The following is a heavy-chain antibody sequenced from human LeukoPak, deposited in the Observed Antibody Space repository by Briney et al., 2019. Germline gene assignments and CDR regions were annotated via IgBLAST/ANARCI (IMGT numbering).Heavy chain of an antibody. V-gene: IGHV6-1*01. CDR3: ARRLTQYDCFDP. J-gene: IGHJ5*02. D-gene: IGHD2-2*01. CDR2: TYYRPTWYN. CDR1: GDSVSSNSVT. Sequence: SQTLSLTCAISGDSVSSNSVTWNWIRQSPSRGLEWLGRTYYRPTWYNDYAVSVRGRITVNLDTSKNQFSLHLNSVTPEDTAVYYCARRLTQYDCFDPWGQGILVTVSS.